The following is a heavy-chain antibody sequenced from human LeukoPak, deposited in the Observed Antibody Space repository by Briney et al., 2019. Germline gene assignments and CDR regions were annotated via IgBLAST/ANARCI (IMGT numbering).Heavy chain of an antibody. Sequence: GGSLRLSCAASGCTFSSYWMNWVRQAPGKGLEWVANIKQDGSEKYYVDSVKGRFTISRDNAKNSLYLQMNSLRAEDTAVYYCARAMDVWGQGTTVTVSS. J-gene: IGHJ6*02. V-gene: IGHV3-7*03. CDR2: IKQDGSEK. CDR3: ARAMDV. CDR1: GCTFSSYW.